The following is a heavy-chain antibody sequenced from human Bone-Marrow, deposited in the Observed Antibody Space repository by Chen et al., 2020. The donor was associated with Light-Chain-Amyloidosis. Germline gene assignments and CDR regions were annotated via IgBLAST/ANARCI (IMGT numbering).Heavy chain of an antibody. CDR2: IYPEDSDD. CDR3: ARRRDGYNFDY. Sequence: EVQLEQSGPEVKKPGESLKISCKGSGYTFPNYWIGWVRQMPGKGLEWMGVIYPEDSDDRDSPSFEGQVTISADKYITTAYLQWRSLKASDSAMYYCARRRDGYNFDYWGQGTLVTVSS. D-gene: IGHD5-12*01. V-gene: IGHV5-51*01. CDR1: GYTFPNYW. J-gene: IGHJ4*02.